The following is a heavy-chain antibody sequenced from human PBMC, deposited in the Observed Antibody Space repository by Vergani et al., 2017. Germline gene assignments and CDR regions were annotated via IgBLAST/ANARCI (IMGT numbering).Heavy chain of an antibody. CDR2: IYYSGST. Sequence: QVQLQESGPGLVKPSETLSLTCTVSGGSISSYYWSWIRQPPGKGLEWIGYIYYSGSTNYNPSLKSRVTISVDTSKNQFSLKLSSVTAADTAVYYCASGSYGSGSYINWFDPWGQGTLVTVSS. CDR3: ASGSYGSGSYINWFDP. V-gene: IGHV4-59*01. J-gene: IGHJ5*02. CDR1: GGSISSYY. D-gene: IGHD3-10*01.